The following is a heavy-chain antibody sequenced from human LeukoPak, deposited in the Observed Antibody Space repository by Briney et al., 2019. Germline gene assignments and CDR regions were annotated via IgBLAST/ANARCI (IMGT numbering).Heavy chain of an antibody. Sequence: SETLSLTCTVSGGSISSHYWSWIRQPPGKGLEWIAYIYYSGTTNYNLSLKSRASISVDTSKNEFSLRLRSLTAADTAVYYCASAFSGYDFLYFDYWGQENLVTVSS. D-gene: IGHD5-12*01. J-gene: IGHJ4*02. CDR1: GGSISSHY. V-gene: IGHV4-59*11. CDR2: IYYSGTT. CDR3: ASAFSGYDFLYFDY.